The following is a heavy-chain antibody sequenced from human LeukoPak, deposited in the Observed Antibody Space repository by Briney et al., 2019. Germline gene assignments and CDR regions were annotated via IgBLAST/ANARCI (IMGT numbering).Heavy chain of an antibody. CDR3: ARHEEEDGYNAKTFDY. CDR1: GGPFSGYY. CDR2: IYYTGTT. V-gene: IGHV4-34*01. J-gene: IGHJ4*02. Sequence: SETLSLTCAVYGGPFSGYYWSWIRQSPGKGLECIGSIYYTGTTYYNPSLKSRVTISVDTSKNQFSLKLSSVTAADTAVYYCARHEEEDGYNAKTFDYWGQGTLVTVSS. D-gene: IGHD5-24*01.